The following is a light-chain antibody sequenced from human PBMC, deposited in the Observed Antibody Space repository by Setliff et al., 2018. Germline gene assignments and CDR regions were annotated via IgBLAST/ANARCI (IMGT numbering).Light chain of an antibody. CDR1: SSNIGSNT. CDR3: AAWDDSLNGREV. J-gene: IGLJ1*01. V-gene: IGLV1-44*01. Sequence: QSVLTQPPSASGTPGQRVTISCSGSSSNIGSNTVNWYQQFPGTAPKLLIYRNNQRPSGVPDRFSGSKSATSASLAISGLQAEDEADYYCAAWDDSLNGREVFGNGTKGTV. CDR2: RNN.